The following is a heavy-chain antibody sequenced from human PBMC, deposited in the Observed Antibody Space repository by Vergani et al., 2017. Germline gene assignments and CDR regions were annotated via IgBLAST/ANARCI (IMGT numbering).Heavy chain of an antibody. CDR1: GFTFSSYS. CDR3: ARDWEPGITMVRGGIPGSWGMDV. J-gene: IGHJ6*04. Sequence: EVQLVESGGGLVQPGGSLRLSCAASGFTFSSYSMNWVRQAPGKGLEWVSYISSSSSTIYYADSVKGRFTISRDNAKNSLYLQMNSLGDEDTAVYYCARDWEPGITMVRGGIPGSWGMDVWGEGITVTVSA. V-gene: IGHV3-48*02. D-gene: IGHD3-10*01. CDR2: ISSSSSTI.